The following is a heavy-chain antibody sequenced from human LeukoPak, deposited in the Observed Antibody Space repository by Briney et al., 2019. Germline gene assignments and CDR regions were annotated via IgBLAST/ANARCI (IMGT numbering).Heavy chain of an antibody. CDR3: ARDTYKYDSSGYYYYYYGMDV. Sequence: SQTLSLTCTVSGDSISSDSYNWNWIRQPAGKGLEWIGRIHISGSTNHNPSLKSRVTLSVDTSKNQVSLKLSSVTAADTAVYYCARDTYKYDSSGYYYYYYGMDVWGQGTTVTVSS. CDR2: IHISGST. J-gene: IGHJ6*02. CDR1: GDSISSDSYN. V-gene: IGHV4-61*02. D-gene: IGHD3-22*01.